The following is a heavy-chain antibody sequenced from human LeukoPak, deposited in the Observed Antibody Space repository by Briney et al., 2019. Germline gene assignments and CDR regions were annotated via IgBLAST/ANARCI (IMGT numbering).Heavy chain of an antibody. CDR3: ARGPNYYYGSGTQGGHFDY. CDR2: IYPGDSDT. Sequence: GESLKISCKGSGYSFTSYWIGWVRQMPGKGLEWMGIIYPGDSDTGYSPSFQGQVTISADKSISTAYLQWSSLKASDTAMYYCARGPNYYYGSGTQGGHFDYWGQGTLVTVSS. V-gene: IGHV5-51*01. D-gene: IGHD3-10*01. J-gene: IGHJ4*02. CDR1: GYSFTSYW.